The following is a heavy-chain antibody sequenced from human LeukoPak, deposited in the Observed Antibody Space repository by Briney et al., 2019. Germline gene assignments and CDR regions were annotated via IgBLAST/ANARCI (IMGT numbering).Heavy chain of an antibody. J-gene: IGHJ6*02. CDR2: ISSSSSYI. CDR3: ARDSETYYDFWSGYYTGVLSPDHYYYGMDV. Sequence: GGSLRLSCAASGFTFSSYSMNWVRQAPGKGLEWVSSISSSSSYIYYADSVKGRFTISRDNAKNSLYLQMNSLRAEDTAVYYCARDSETYYDFWSGYYTGVLSPDHYYYGMDVWGQGTTVTVSS. CDR1: GFTFSSYS. D-gene: IGHD3-3*01. V-gene: IGHV3-21*01.